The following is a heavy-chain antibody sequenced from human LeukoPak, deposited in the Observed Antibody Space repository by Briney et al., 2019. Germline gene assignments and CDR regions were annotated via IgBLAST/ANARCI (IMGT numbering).Heavy chain of an antibody. V-gene: IGHV4-38-2*01. CDR3: ARVLGGTTSWFDP. CDR1: SYSISSGYP. Sequence: PSETLSLTCAVSSYSISSGYPWGWIRQPPGKGLEWIGNIHYTGSAYYNPSLKSRVTISLDTSKNHFSLELTSVTATDTAVYYCARVLGGTTSWFDPWGQGTLVTVSS. J-gene: IGHJ5*02. CDR2: IHYTGSA. D-gene: IGHD1-1*01.